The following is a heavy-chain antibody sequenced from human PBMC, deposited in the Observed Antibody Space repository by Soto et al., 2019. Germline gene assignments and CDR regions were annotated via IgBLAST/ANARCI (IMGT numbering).Heavy chain of an antibody. V-gene: IGHV1-69*13. CDR1: GGTFSSYA. Sequence: SVKVSCKASGGTFSSYAISWVRQAPGQGLEWMGGIIPIFGTANYAQKFQDRVTITADESTSTAYMELSSLRSEDTAVYYCARGRTAMVTGDAFDIWGQGTMVTVSS. CDR2: IIPIFGTA. J-gene: IGHJ3*02. CDR3: ARGRTAMVTGDAFDI. D-gene: IGHD5-18*01.